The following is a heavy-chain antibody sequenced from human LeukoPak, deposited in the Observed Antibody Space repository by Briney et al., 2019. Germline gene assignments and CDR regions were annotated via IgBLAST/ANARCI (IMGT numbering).Heavy chain of an antibody. J-gene: IGHJ4*02. D-gene: IGHD4-17*01. Sequence: GRSLRLSCAASGLTFSSYGMQWVRQAPGKGLEWVAVIWYDGSSKYYADSVKGRFTISRDNSKNTLCLHMDSLRAEDTAVYYCARVGNDYGDYGIDYWGQGTLVTVSS. CDR1: GLTFSSYG. CDR3: ARVGNDYGDYGIDY. CDR2: IWYDGSSK. V-gene: IGHV3-33*01.